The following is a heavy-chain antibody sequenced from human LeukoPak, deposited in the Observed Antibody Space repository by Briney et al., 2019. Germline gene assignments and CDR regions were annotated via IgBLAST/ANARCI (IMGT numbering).Heavy chain of an antibody. CDR3: ARADHHSIDY. V-gene: IGHV3-48*03. CDR2: ISSSGNTI. Sequence: GGSLRLSCAASGFTFSSYEMNWVRQAPGKGLEWVSYISSSGNTIYYADSVKGRFTISRDNAKNSLFLQLTTLRVDDTAVYYCARADHHSIDYWGQGTLVTVSS. CDR1: GFTFSSYE. J-gene: IGHJ4*02.